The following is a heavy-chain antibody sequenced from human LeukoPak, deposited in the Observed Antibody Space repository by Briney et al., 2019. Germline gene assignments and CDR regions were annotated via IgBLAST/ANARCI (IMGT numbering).Heavy chain of an antibody. V-gene: IGHV3-30-3*01. CDR3: ARDLSPTYYDILTGYPHGP. CDR1: GFTFSSYA. J-gene: IGHJ5*02. D-gene: IGHD3-9*01. CDR2: ISYDGSNK. Sequence: GGSLRLSCAASGFTFSSYAMHWVRQAPGKGLEWVAVISYDGSNKYYADSVKGRFTISRDNSKNTLYLQMNSLRAEDTAAYYCARDLSPTYYDILTGYPHGPWGQGTLVTVSS.